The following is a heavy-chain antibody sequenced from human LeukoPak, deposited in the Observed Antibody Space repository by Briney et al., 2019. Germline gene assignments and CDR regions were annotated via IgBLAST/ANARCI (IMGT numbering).Heavy chain of an antibody. J-gene: IGHJ5*02. Sequence: AGGSLRLSCAASGFTFSHYGMHWVRQAPGKGLEWVAVISHDGNNKYYADSMRGRFTISRDNSKNTLYLQMNSLRAEDTAVYYCAKDPKRLYYYGSGGNWFDPWGQGTLVTVSS. V-gene: IGHV3-30*18. CDR1: GFTFSHYG. D-gene: IGHD3-10*01. CDR3: AKDPKRLYYYGSGGNWFDP. CDR2: ISHDGNNK.